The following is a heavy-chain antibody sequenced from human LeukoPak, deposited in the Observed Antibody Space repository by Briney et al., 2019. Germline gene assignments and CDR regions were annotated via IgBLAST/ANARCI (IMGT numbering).Heavy chain of an antibody. CDR1: GYSFTSYW. CDR3: ARLSWGQQLVSVLDY. D-gene: IGHD6-13*01. Sequence: GESLKISCKGSGYSFTSYWIGWVRQMPGKGLEWMGIIYPGDSDTRYSPSFQGQVTISADKSISTAYLQWSSLKASDTAMYYCARLSWGQQLVSVLDYWGQGTLVTVSS. V-gene: IGHV5-51*01. J-gene: IGHJ4*02. CDR2: IYPGDSDT.